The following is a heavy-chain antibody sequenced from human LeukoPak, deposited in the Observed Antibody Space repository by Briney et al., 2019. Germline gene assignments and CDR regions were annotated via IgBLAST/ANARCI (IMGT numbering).Heavy chain of an antibody. J-gene: IGHJ4*02. CDR3: ASISSSGFKTFDY. CDR1: GGSINNYY. V-gene: IGHV4-59*01. D-gene: IGHD6-6*01. CDR2: IYSSGST. Sequence: PSETLSLTCTVSGGSINNYYWSWIRQPPGKGLEWIGCIYSSGSTNYNPSLKSRVTISLDTSKNQFSLKLSSVTAADTAVYYCASISSSGFKTFDYWGQGTLVTVSS.